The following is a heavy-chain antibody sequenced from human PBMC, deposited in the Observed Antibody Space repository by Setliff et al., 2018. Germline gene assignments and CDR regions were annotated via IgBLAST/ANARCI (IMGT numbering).Heavy chain of an antibody. CDR1: GITFSSYA. D-gene: IGHD3-3*01. CDR2: ISYDGINK. CDR3: AGDKPLQHNYNFWSGYCRY. J-gene: IGHJ4*02. V-gene: IGHV3-30*01. Sequence: PGGSLRLSCAASGITFSSYAMHWVRQAPGKGLEWVAVISYDGINKYYADSVKGRFTISRDNSKNTLYLQMNSLRPEDTAVYYCAGDKPLQHNYNFWSGYCRYWGQGTLVTVSS.